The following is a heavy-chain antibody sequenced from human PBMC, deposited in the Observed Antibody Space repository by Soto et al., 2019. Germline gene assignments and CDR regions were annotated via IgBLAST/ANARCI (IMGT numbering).Heavy chain of an antibody. CDR3: ARPRGTTPAVWYCDL. J-gene: IGHJ2*01. V-gene: IGHV4-59*08. CDR1: GGSIRSHY. Sequence: QVQLQESGPGLVKPSETLSLTCTVSGGSIRSHYWSWIRQPPGKGLEWIGYIYYSGSTDYNPSLKSRVTILVDTSKNQLSLSLGSVTAADTAVYYCARPRGTTPAVWYCDLWGRGTPVTVSS. D-gene: IGHD4-17*01. CDR2: IYYSGST.